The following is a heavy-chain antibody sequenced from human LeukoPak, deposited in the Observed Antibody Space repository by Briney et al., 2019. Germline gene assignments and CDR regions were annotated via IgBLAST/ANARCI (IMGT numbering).Heavy chain of an antibody. J-gene: IGHJ6*03. CDR2: ITSSSSYI. CDR1: GFTFSSYT. D-gene: IGHD4-23*01. CDR3: ARDGDTVLTRGYYYYMDV. Sequence: SGGSLRLSCAASGFTFSSYTMNWVRQAPGKGLEWVSSITSSSSYIYYADSVKGRFTISRDNAKKSLSLQMNSLRAEDTAVYYCARDGDTVLTRGYYYYMDVWGKGTTLTVSS. V-gene: IGHV3-21*01.